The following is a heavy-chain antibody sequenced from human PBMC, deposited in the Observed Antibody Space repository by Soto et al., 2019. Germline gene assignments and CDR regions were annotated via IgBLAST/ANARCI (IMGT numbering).Heavy chain of an antibody. D-gene: IGHD3-9*01. CDR1: GGTFSSYA. V-gene: IGHV1-69*13. Sequence: SVKVSCKASGGTFSSYAISWVRQAPGQGLEWMGGIIPIFGTANYAQKFQGRVTITADESTSKAYMELSSLRSEDTAVYYCERDRYDILTGYLPLYYSDYWGPALMVTLSS. J-gene: IGHJ4*02. CDR3: ERDRYDILTGYLPLYYSDY. CDR2: IIPIFGTA.